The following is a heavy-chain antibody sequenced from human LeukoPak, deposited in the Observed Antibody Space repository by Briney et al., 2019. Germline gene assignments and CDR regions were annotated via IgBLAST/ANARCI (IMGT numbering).Heavy chain of an antibody. Sequence: ASVKVSCKASGYTFTSYYMHWARQAPGQGLEWMGIINPSGGSTSYVQKFQGRVTMTRDTSTSTVHMELSSLRSEDTAVYYCARGRRPYCGGDCYRIDYWGQGTLVTVSS. D-gene: IGHD2-21*02. CDR3: ARGRRPYCGGDCYRIDY. CDR2: INPSGGST. J-gene: IGHJ4*02. V-gene: IGHV1-46*01. CDR1: GYTFTSYY.